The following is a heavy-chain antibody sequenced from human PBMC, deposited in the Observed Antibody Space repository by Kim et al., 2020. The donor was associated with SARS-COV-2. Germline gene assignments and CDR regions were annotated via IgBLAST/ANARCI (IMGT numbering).Heavy chain of an antibody. CDR2: ISYDGSNK. V-gene: IGHV3-30*18. CDR3: AKEGVRSAADTDRTFDY. CDR1: GFTFSSYG. D-gene: IGHD6-13*01. Sequence: GGSLRLSCAASGFTFSSYGMHWVRQAPGKGLEWVAVISYDGSNKYYADSVKGRFTISRDNSKNTLYLQMNSLRAEDTAVYYCAKEGVRSAADTDRTFDYWGQGTLVTVSS. J-gene: IGHJ4*02.